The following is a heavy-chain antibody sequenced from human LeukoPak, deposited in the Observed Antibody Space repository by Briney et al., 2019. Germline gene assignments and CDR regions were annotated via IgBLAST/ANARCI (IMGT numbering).Heavy chain of an antibody. J-gene: IGHJ6*03. D-gene: IGHD1-7*01. CDR2: INDSGTI. CDR1: GGSFSNYY. CDR3: ARRWNYGRNYYIDV. V-gene: IGHV4-34*01. Sequence: PSETLSLTCAVYGGSFSNYYWSWIRQPPGKGLEWIGEINDSGTINYNPSLMSRVTISVDKSKNQFSLKWSSVTAADTAVYYCARRWNYGRNYYIDVWGKGATVSVSS.